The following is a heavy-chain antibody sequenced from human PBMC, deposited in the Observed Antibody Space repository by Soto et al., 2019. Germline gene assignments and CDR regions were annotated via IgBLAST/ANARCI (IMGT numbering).Heavy chain of an antibody. J-gene: IGHJ5*02. CDR2: ISGSGGST. V-gene: IGHV3-23*01. CDR1: GFTFSSYD. Sequence: GGSLRLTCAASGFTFSSYDMSWVRQAPGKGLEWVSAISGSGGSTYYADSVKGRFTISRDNSKNTLYLQMNSLRAEDTAVYYCAKDKLGTTWFDPWGQGTLVTVSS. CDR3: AKDKLGTTWFDP. D-gene: IGHD1-7*01.